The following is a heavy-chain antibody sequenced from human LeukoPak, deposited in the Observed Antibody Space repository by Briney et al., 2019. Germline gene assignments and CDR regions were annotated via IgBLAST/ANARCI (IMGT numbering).Heavy chain of an antibody. V-gene: IGHV3-21*01. CDR2: ISRGGDYT. CDR1: GFTFSSYS. D-gene: IGHD6-19*01. CDR3: ARDLMAVAGTGFDY. J-gene: IGHJ4*02. Sequence: GGSLRLSCAASGFTFSSYSMDWVRQAPGKGLEWVSSISRGGDYTYSEDSVKGRFTISRDNAKDSLYLQLNSLRAEDTAVYYCARDLMAVAGTGFDYWGQGALVTVSS.